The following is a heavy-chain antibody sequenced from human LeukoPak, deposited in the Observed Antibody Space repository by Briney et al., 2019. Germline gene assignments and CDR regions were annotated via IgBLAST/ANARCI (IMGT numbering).Heavy chain of an antibody. J-gene: IGHJ3*02. CDR3: AKGQTTVMALDI. V-gene: IGHV3-23*01. Sequence: GGSLRLSCAASGFNFSGYAMSWVRQAPGKGVEWVSTISGSGGNTYYADSVKGRFTISRDNSKNTLYLQVNSLRAEDTAVYYCAKGQTTVMALDIWGQGTMVTVSS. CDR1: GFNFSGYA. D-gene: IGHD4-17*01. CDR2: ISGSGGNT.